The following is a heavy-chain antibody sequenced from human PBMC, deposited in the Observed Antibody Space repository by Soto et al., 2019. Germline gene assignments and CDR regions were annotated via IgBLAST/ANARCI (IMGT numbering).Heavy chain of an antibody. CDR1: GYTLTGYD. CDR3: ARGSSWYAHYYYGMDV. D-gene: IGHD6-13*01. CDR2: MNPNSGNT. Sequence: VKVYCKGSGYTLTGYDVDWGRKDKEQGLEWMGWMNPNSGNTGYAQKFHGRVTMTRNTSISTAYMELSSLRSEDTAVYYCARGSSWYAHYYYGMDVWGQGTTVTRSS. V-gene: IGHV1-8*01. J-gene: IGHJ6*02.